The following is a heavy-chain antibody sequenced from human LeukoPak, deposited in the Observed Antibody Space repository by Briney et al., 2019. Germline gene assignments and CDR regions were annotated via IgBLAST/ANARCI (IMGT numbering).Heavy chain of an antibody. D-gene: IGHD3-3*01. CDR2: FDPEDGET. J-gene: IGHJ4*02. Sequence: ASVKVSCKVSGYTLTELSMHWVRQAPGKGLEWMGGFDPEDGETIYAEKFQGRVTITADTSTDTAYMELSSLRSEDTAVYYCATVSRTILIDYWGQGTLVTVSS. V-gene: IGHV1-24*01. CDR3: ATVSRTILIDY. CDR1: GYTLTELS.